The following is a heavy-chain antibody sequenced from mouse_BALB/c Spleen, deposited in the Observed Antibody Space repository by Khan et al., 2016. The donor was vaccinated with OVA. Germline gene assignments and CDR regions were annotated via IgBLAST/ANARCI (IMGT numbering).Heavy chain of an antibody. D-gene: IGHD1-3*01. J-gene: IGHJ1*01. CDR2: INTYTGEP. Sequence: QIQLVQSGPEVKKPGETVKISCKASGYSFTNYGMNWVRQAPGKGLKWMGWINTYTGEPTYADDFKGRFAFSLETSASTVYLQINNLKNENTATYFCASSGYWYFDVWGAGTTVTVSS. CDR1: GYSFTNYG. CDR3: ASSGYWYFDV. V-gene: IGHV9-3-1*01.